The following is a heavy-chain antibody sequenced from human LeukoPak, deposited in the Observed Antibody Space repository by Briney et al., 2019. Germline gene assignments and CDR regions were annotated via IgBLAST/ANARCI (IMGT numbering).Heavy chain of an antibody. CDR3: ARDGACSGGSCYTGAHYYYYMDV. V-gene: IGHV1-69*06. CDR1: GYTFTNYG. D-gene: IGHD2-15*01. J-gene: IGHJ6*03. CDR2: IIPIFGTA. Sequence: SVKVSCKASGYTFTNYGFSWVRQAPGQGLEWMGGIIPIFGTANYAQKFQGRVTITADKSTSTAYMELSSLRSEDTAVYYCARDGACSGGSCYTGAHYYYYMDVWGKGTTVTVSS.